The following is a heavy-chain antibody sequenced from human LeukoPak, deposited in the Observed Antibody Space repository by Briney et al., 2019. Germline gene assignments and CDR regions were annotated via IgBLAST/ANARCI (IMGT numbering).Heavy chain of an antibody. CDR2: ISHDGRTE. D-gene: IGHD6-25*01. J-gene: IGHJ1*01. Sequence: GGSLRLSCAASGFIFSNYGMHWVRQAPGKGLEWVAVISHDGRTEFYADSVKGRFTISRDNSKNTLDLQMFSLRAEDTAVYYCAKEPTSYSSGWYFHHWGQGTLVTVSS. CDR1: GFIFSNYG. CDR3: AKEPTSYSSGWYFHH. V-gene: IGHV3-30*18.